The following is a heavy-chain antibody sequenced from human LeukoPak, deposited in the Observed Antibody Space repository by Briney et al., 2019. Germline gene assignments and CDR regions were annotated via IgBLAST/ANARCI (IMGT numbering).Heavy chain of an antibody. V-gene: IGHV4-30-4*01. CDR1: GGSISSGDYY. D-gene: IGHD3-10*01. J-gene: IGHJ4*02. CDR3: ARGLEGYYYGSGSYYSRFDY. CDR2: IYYSGST. Sequence: SQTLSLTCTVSGGSISSGDYYWSWIRQPPGKGLEWIGYIYYSGSTYYNPSLKSRVTISVDTSKNQFSLKLSSVTAADTAVYYCARGLEGYYYGSGSYYSRFDYWGQGTLVTVSS.